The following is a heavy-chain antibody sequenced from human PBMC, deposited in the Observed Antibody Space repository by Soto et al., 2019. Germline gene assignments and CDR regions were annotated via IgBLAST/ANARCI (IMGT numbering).Heavy chain of an antibody. CDR3: AKGQGAVATRGNHYFDY. V-gene: IGHV3-23*01. J-gene: IGHJ4*02. CDR1: GFTFSSYA. Sequence: EVQLLESGGGLVQPGGSLRLSCAASGFTFSSYAMSWVRQAPGKGLEWVSAISGSGGSTYYADSVKGRFTISRDNSXNXXYLQMNSLRAEDTAVYYCAKGQGAVATRGNHYFDYGGQGTLVTVSS. D-gene: IGHD6-19*01. CDR2: ISGSGGST.